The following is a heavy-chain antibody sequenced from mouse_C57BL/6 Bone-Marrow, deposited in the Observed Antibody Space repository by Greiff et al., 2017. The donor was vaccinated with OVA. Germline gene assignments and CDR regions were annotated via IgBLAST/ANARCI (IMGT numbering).Heavy chain of an antibody. CDR1: GFTFSSYG. CDR3: ARQHGRYFDV. Sequence: EVQLVESGGDLVKPGGSLKLSCAASGFTFSSYGMSWVRQTPDKRLEWVATISSGGSYTSYPDSVKGRFTISRDNAKNTLYLQMSSLKSEDTAMYYCARQHGRYFDVWGTGTTVTVSS. CDR2: ISSGGSYT. V-gene: IGHV5-6*01. D-gene: IGHD1-1*01. J-gene: IGHJ1*03.